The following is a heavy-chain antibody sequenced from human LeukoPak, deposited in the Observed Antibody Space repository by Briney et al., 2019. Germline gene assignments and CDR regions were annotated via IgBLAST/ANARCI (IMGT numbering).Heavy chain of an antibody. CDR3: ARAGRLKSGSNIY. CDR2: ISGYNGNT. V-gene: IGHV1-18*01. J-gene: IGHJ4*02. CDR1: GCNVTGKG. D-gene: IGHD1-26*01. Sequence: NVLGTSWGCNVTGKGVSCGRQRPVQRLEWMGWISGYNGNTEYAQKFQARVTMTTDTSTTTGYLELRSLTSDDTAVYYCARAGRLKSGSNIYWGQGTLVTVSS.